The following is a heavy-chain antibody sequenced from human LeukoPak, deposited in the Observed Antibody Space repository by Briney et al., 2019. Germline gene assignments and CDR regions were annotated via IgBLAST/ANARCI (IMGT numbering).Heavy chain of an antibody. D-gene: IGHD2-2*01. CDR1: GYRFISYG. V-gene: IGHV1-8*01. CDR2: MNPNSGNT. J-gene: IGHJ4*02. Sequence: ASVKVSCKASGYRFISYGISWMRQATGRGLEWMGWMNPNSGNTGYAQKFQGRVTITRNTSISTAYMELSSLRSDDTAVYYCARGGSTSPRHMGYWGQGTLVTVSS. CDR3: ARGGSTSPRHMGY.